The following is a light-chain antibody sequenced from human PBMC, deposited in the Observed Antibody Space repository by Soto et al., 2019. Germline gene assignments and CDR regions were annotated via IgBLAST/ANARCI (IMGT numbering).Light chain of an antibody. V-gene: IGKV1-33*01. Sequence: DLQMTQSPSSLSASVGDRVTITCQASQDISNYLNWYQNKPGKAPKLLIYDASNFETGVPSRFSGSGSGTDFTFTISRLQPEDIATYYCHQYENLLFPFGPGTKVDIK. CDR3: HQYENLLFP. J-gene: IGKJ3*01. CDR2: DAS. CDR1: QDISNY.